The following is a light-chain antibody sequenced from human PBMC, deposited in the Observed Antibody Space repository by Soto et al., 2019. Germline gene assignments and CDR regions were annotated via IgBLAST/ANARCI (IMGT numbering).Light chain of an antibody. CDR1: SSDVGRYKY. J-gene: IGLJ1*01. CDR2: EVS. Sequence: QSALTQPPSASGSPGQSVTISCTGTSSDVGRYKYVSWYQQHPGKAPKVMIHEVSNRPSGVPDRFSGSKSGNTASLTVSGLQAEDEADYYCSSYAGSNNYVFGTGTKLTAL. V-gene: IGLV2-8*01. CDR3: SSYAGSNNYV.